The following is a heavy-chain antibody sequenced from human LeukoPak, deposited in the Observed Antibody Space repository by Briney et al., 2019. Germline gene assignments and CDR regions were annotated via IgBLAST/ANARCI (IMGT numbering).Heavy chain of an antibody. D-gene: IGHD3-22*01. Sequence: ASVKVSCKASGGSFTFTSHSISWVRQAPGQGLEWMGGSIPIYGSANYAQKFQGRITITSDESTRTVYMELSSLRPEDSAMHYCAGFFYDNSGDAFDIWGRGTMVTVSS. J-gene: IGHJ3*02. CDR2: SIPIYGSA. CDR3: AGFFYDNSGDAFDI. CDR1: GGSFTFTSHS. V-gene: IGHV1-69*01.